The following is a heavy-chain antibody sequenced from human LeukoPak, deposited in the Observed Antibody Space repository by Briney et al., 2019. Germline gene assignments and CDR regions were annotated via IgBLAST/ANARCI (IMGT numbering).Heavy chain of an antibody. D-gene: IGHD5-12*01. Sequence: SVKVSCKASGGTFSSYAISWVRQAPGQGLEWMGVIIPIFGTANYAQKFQGRVTITADESTSTAYMELSSLRSEDTAVYYCARVGYSGYEDWFDPWGQGTLVTVSS. V-gene: IGHV1-69*13. CDR2: IIPIFGTA. J-gene: IGHJ5*02. CDR3: ARVGYSGYEDWFDP. CDR1: GGTFSSYA.